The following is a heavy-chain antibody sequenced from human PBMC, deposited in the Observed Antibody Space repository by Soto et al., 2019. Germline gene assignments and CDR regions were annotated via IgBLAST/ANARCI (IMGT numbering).Heavy chain of an antibody. J-gene: IGHJ3*02. CDR2: IQTKTGGGTA. Sequence: EVQLVASGGVLVKPGESLRLSCAGSGLSFSDVTMTWVRQLPGKGLEWVGRIQTKTGGGTADYPAAVRGRFTISRDDSKNTLYLQLNSLKTEDTAVYYCATDDGWAFQIWCQGTTVTVSS. CDR1: GLSFSDVT. CDR3: ATDDGWAFQI. V-gene: IGHV3-15*01. D-gene: IGHD6-19*01.